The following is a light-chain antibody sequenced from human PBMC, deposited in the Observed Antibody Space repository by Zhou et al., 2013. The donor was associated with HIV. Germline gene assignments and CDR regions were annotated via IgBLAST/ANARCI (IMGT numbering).Light chain of an antibody. CDR1: QSVSSY. Sequence: EIVLTQSPATLSLSPGERATLSCRASQSVSSYLAWYQQKPGQAPRLLIYDASNRATGIPARFSGSGSGTDFTLTISSLEPEDFAVYYCQQRSDWPITFGQGHGWRLN. V-gene: IGKV3-11*01. CDR2: DAS. CDR3: QQRSDWPIT. J-gene: IGKJ5*01.